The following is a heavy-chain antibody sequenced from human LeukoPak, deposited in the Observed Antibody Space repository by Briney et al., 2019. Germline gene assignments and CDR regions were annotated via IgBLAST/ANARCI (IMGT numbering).Heavy chain of an antibody. D-gene: IGHD3-10*01. Sequence: GASVKVSCKASGFTFTSSAMQWVRQARGQRLEWIGWIVVGSGNTNYAQKFQDRVTITRDMYQSTAYMELSSLRSEDTAVYYCAADHDLWFGDPLYGMDVWGQGTTVTVSS. V-gene: IGHV1-58*02. CDR2: IVVGSGNT. CDR1: GFTFTSSA. J-gene: IGHJ6*02. CDR3: AADHDLWFGDPLYGMDV.